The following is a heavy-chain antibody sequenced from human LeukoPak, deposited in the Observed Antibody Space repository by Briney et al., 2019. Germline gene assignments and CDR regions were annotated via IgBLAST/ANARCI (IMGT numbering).Heavy chain of an antibody. CDR2: ISYDGSNK. V-gene: IGHV3-30*04. CDR3: AREVVVVTAIDAFDI. Sequence: GGSLRLSCAASGFTFRSYAMHWVRQAPGKGLEWVAVISYDGSNKYYADSVKGRFTISIDNAKNSLYLQMNSLRAEDTAVYYCAREVVVVTAIDAFDIWGQGTMVTVSS. CDR1: GFTFRSYA. D-gene: IGHD2-21*02. J-gene: IGHJ3*02.